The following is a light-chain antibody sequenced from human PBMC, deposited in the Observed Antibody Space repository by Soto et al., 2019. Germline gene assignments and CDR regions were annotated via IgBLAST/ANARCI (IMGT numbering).Light chain of an antibody. CDR2: GVS. V-gene: IGKV3-20*01. CDR3: QQYDRSPIT. Sequence: ELVLTQSPGTLSLSPGERATLYCRASQSISSNRFAWFQEKPGQAPSLLIYGVSSRATGIPDRFSGSGSGTDFTLTISRLEPEEFGVYYCQQYDRSPITFGPGTKVDIK. J-gene: IGKJ3*01. CDR1: QSISSNR.